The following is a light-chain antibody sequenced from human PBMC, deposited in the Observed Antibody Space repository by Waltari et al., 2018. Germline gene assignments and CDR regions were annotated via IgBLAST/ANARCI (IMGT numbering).Light chain of an antibody. CDR1: QGISHS. J-gene: IGKJ2*01. CDR3: QQYNSYPYT. V-gene: IGKV1-16*02. CDR2: GAV. Sequence: DIQMTQSPSSLFASVGDSVTITCRASQGISHSLAWFRQRPGEAPTSLIYGAVNLQSGVPTKFSGSVSGTNFSLTINYLRPEDFAIYYCQQYNSYPYTFGQGTKLENK.